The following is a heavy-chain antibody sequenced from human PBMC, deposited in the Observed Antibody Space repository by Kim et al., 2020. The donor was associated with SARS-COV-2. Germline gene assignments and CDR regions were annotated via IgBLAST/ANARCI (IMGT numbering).Heavy chain of an antibody. Sequence: GGSLRLSCAASGFTFSSYSMNWVRQAPGKGLEWVSSISSSSSYIYYADSVKGRFTISRDNAKNSLYLQMNSLRAEDTAVYYCARVGWGMATIGSYWGQGTLVTVSS. CDR1: GFTFSSYS. CDR3: ARVGWGMATIGSY. J-gene: IGHJ4*02. D-gene: IGHD5-12*01. V-gene: IGHV3-21*01. CDR2: ISSSSSYI.